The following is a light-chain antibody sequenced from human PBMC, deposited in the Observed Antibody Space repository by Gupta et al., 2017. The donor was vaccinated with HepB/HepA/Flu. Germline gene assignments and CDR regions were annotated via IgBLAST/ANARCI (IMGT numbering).Light chain of an antibody. J-gene: IGKJ1*01. CDR3: QQSYSTPRT. CDR2: AAP. CDR1: QFISTS. Sequence: DIQMTQSPSSLSASVGDRVTITCRASQFISTSLNWYQQKPGKAPKLLLSAAPSLQSGVPLRFSGSGSGTEFTLTISSLQPEDFATYYCQQSYSTPRTFGQGTKVEIK. V-gene: IGKV1-39*01.